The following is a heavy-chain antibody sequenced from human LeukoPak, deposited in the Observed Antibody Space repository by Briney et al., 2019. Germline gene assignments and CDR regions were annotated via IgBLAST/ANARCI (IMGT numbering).Heavy chain of an antibody. D-gene: IGHD3-22*01. Sequence: GGSLRLSYSASGFTFRSYVMYWVRQAPGKGLESVSVISSNGGSTNYADSVKGRFTISRDNSKTTLYLQMSSLRAEDTAVYYCVKGNNYDSSGYQFAYWGQGNLVTVSS. V-gene: IGHV3-64D*06. J-gene: IGHJ4*02. CDR1: GFTFRSYV. CDR2: ISSNGGST. CDR3: VKGNNYDSSGYQFAY.